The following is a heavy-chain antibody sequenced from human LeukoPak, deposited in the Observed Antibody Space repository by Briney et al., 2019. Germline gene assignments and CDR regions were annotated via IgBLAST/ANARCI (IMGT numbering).Heavy chain of an antibody. D-gene: IGHD2-2*01. V-gene: IGHV1-2*02. J-gene: IGHJ4*01. Sequence: GASVKVSCKASGYTFTGYYMHWVRQAPGQGLEWMGWINPNSGGTNYAQKFQGRVTMTRDASISTAYMELSRLRSEDTAVYYCTTREIVVEPAATSLARGVLWRSDFWGHGTLVAVSS. CDR2: INPNSGGT. CDR3: TTREIVVEPAATSLARGVLWRSDF. CDR1: GYTFTGYY.